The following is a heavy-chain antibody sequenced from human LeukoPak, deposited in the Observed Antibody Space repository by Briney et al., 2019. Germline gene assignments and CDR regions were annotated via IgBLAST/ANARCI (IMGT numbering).Heavy chain of an antibody. D-gene: IGHD1-26*01. CDR1: GGTCSSYA. J-gene: IGHJ4*02. V-gene: IGHV1-69*13. CDR2: IIPIFGTA. Sequence: SVKVSCKASGGTCSSYAISWVRQAPGQGLEWMGGIIPIFGTANYAQKFQGRVTITADESTSTAYMEPSSLRSEDTAVYYFARGELRNSFDYWGQGTLVTVSS. CDR3: ARGELRNSFDY.